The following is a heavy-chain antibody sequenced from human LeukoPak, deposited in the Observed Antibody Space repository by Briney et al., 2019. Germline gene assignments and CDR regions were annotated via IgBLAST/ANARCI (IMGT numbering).Heavy chain of an antibody. Sequence: GGSLRLSCAASGFTFSSYTMNWVRQAPGKGLERVSYISSSSSTVYYADSVKGRFTISRDNAKNSLHLQMNSLRVEDTAVYYCARMIGGASGDFDYWGLGTLVTASS. J-gene: IGHJ4*02. CDR3: ARMIGGASGDFDY. CDR2: ISSSSSTV. CDR1: GFTFSSYT. V-gene: IGHV3-48*01. D-gene: IGHD2-21*01.